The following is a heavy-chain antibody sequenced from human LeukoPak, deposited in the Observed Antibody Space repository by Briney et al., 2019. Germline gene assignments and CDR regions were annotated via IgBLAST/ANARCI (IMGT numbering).Heavy chain of an antibody. CDR1: GGSISSSSYY. CDR3: ARVRLTNWFDP. Sequence: SETLSLTCTVSGGSISSSSYYWGWIRQPPGKGLEWIGSIYYSGSTYYNPSLKSRVTISVDTSKNQFSLKLSSVTAADTAVYYCARVRLTNWFDPWGQGTLVTVSS. V-gene: IGHV4-39*01. CDR2: IYYSGST. J-gene: IGHJ5*02.